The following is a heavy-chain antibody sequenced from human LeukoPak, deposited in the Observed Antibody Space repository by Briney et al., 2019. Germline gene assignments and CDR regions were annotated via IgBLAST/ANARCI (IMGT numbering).Heavy chain of an antibody. J-gene: IGHJ5*02. Sequence: GGSLRLSCAASGFTFSSYSMNWVRQAPGKGLEWVSSISSSSSYIYYADSVKGRFTISRDNAKNSLYLQMNSLRAEDTAVYYCARAGIAAALKPNWFDPWGQGTPVTVSS. D-gene: IGHD6-13*01. V-gene: IGHV3-21*01. CDR1: GFTFSSYS. CDR2: ISSSSSYI. CDR3: ARAGIAAALKPNWFDP.